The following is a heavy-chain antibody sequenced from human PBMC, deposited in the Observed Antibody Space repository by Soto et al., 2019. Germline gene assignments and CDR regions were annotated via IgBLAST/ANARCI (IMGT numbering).Heavy chain of an antibody. CDR2: MSFDETKK. D-gene: IGHD3-22*01. CDR1: GFTFSNYD. J-gene: IGHJ6*02. V-gene: IGHV3-30-3*01. CDR3: ARSHAPYYYDTTGFFFGLDV. Sequence: QVRLVESGGGVVQPGRSLRLSCAASGFTFSNYDMHWVRQAPGKGLEWVAVMSFDETKKYHAASVEGRFTISRDNSQNTLDLQMNSLRAEDTALYYCARSHAPYYYDTTGFFFGLDVWGQGTTVVVSS.